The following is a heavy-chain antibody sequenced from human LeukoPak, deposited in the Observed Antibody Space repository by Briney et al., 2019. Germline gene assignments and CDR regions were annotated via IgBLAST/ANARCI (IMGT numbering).Heavy chain of an antibody. CDR2: IFYNGNT. CDR3: ARAPRDRGYCGATSCFEYMDV. CDR1: GASFSSYY. D-gene: IGHD2-2*01. J-gene: IGHJ6*03. Sequence: PSETLSLTCTVSGASFSSYYWSWLRQPPGKGLEWIAYIFYNGNTKYNPPLKSRVTISVDTSKTQFSLKVTSVTAADTAVYYCARAPRDRGYCGATSCFEYMDVWGRGTTVTISS. V-gene: IGHV4-59*01.